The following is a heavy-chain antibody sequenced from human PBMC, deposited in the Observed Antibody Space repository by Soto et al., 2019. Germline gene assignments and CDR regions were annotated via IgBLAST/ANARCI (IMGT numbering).Heavy chain of an antibody. Sequence: SETLSLTCTVPGGSISSSSYYWGWIRQPPGKGLEWIGSIYYSGSTYYNPSLKSRVTISVDTSKNQFSLRLSSVTAADTAVYYCARRPPPKSLYILSLGWFDPWVQGTLVTVSS. CDR1: GGSISSSSYY. CDR2: IYYSGST. CDR3: ARRPPPKSLYILSLGWFDP. D-gene: IGHD3-9*01. V-gene: IGHV4-39*01. J-gene: IGHJ5*02.